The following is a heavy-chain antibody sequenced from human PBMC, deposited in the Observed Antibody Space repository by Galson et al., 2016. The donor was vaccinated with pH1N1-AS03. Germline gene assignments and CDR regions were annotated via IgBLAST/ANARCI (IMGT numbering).Heavy chain of an antibody. CDR2: IYYSGST. CDR1: GASISDGGYY. D-gene: IGHD4-17*01. CDR3: ARDRHDYGPDPFDI. V-gene: IGHV4-31*03. Sequence: TLSLTCTVSGASISDGGYYWSWIRHFPGKGLEWIGYIYYSGSTYYNPSPKSRLTISVDTSKNQFSLKLNSVTAADTAVYYCARDRHDYGPDPFDIWGQGTMVTVS. J-gene: IGHJ3*02.